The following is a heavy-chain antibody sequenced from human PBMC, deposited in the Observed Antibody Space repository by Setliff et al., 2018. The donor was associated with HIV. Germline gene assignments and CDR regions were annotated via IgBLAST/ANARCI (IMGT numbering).Heavy chain of an antibody. V-gene: IGHV3-23*01. J-gene: IGHJ4*02. CDR2: ISGTGADT. CDR3: AKTPLY. Sequence: GGSLRLSCAASGFTFSNQVMTWVRQAPGKGLEWVSSISGTGADTYYADSVKGRFAISRDNSKNTLYLQMNSLRAEDTAVYYCAKTPLYWGQGTQVTVSS. CDR1: GFTFSNQV.